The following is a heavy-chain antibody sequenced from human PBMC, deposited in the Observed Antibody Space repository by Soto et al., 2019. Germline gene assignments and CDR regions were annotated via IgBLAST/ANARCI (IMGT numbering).Heavy chain of an antibody. CDR2: VKEEGSEK. CDR3: ARGTPYCTSTSCTPSYSYGMDG. J-gene: IGHJ6*02. D-gene: IGHD2-2*01. CDR1: GVTLNNYW. V-gene: IGHV3-7*05. Sequence: EVQLVESGGGLVQPGGSLRLSCAASGVTLNNYWMGWVRQAPGKGLEWVANVKEEGSEKYFVDSVEGRFPIPRDNAKDLLYLQMNSLRAEDTAVYYCARGTPYCTSTSCTPSYSYGMDGWGQGTTGSVSS.